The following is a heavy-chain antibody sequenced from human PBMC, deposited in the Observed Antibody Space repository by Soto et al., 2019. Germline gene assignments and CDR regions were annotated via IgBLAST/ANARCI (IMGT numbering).Heavy chain of an antibody. J-gene: IGHJ4*02. CDR2: INSDGSST. CDR1: GFTFSSYW. D-gene: IGHD2-15*01. Sequence: PGGSLRLSCAASGFTFSSYWMHWVRQAPGKGLVWVSRINSDGSSTSYADSVKGRFTISRDNAKNTLYLQMNSLRAEDTAVYYCVRTSLVVAAATREDYWGQGTLVTXSS. V-gene: IGHV3-74*01. CDR3: VRTSLVVAAATREDY.